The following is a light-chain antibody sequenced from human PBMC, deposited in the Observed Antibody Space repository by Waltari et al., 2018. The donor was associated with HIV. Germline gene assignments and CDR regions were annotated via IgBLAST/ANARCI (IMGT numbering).Light chain of an antibody. Sequence: QSVLTQSPSASGTPGQRVTISCSGRGSNSGSNIVHWYQQVPGTAPKLLIYRNNRRPSGVPDRFSGSKSGASASLAISGLQSEDEADYYCAAWDDSLNGPVFGGGTRLTVL. V-gene: IGLV1-44*01. CDR2: RNN. CDR3: AAWDDSLNGPV. CDR1: GSNSGSNI. J-gene: IGLJ2*01.